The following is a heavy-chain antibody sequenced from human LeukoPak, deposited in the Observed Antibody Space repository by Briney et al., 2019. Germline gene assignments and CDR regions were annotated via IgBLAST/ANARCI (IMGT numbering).Heavy chain of an antibody. Sequence: GGSLRLSCAASGFTFSNAWMSWVRQAPGKGLEWVAVIWYDGSNKYYADSVKGRFTISRDNSKNTLYLQMNSLRAEDTAVYYCARAQTTVTTYFDYWGQGTLVTVSS. CDR3: ARAQTTVTTYFDY. CDR1: GFTFSNAW. CDR2: IWYDGSNK. V-gene: IGHV3-33*08. J-gene: IGHJ4*02. D-gene: IGHD4-17*01.